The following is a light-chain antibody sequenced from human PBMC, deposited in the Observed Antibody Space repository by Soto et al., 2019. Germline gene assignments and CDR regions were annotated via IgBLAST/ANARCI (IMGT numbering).Light chain of an antibody. V-gene: IGKV3-11*01. J-gene: IGKJ1*01. CDR1: QSVSSY. CDR2: DAS. CDR3: QQRSNWPRT. Sequence: DIVLTQSPATLSLSPGERATLSCRASQSVSSYLAWYQQKPGQAPRLLIYDASNRATGIPARFSGSGSGTVFTLTIGRLEPENFVVYYCQQRSNWPRTVGQGTKVDSK.